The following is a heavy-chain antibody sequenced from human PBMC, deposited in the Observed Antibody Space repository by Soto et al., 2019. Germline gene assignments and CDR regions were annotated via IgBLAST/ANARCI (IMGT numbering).Heavy chain of an antibody. CDR2: ISGSGGST. J-gene: IGHJ4*02. CDR1: GFTFSSYA. V-gene: IGHV3-23*01. D-gene: IGHD3-22*01. Sequence: GGSLRLSCAASGFTFSSYAMSWVRQAPGKGLEWVSAISGSGGSTYYAGSVKGRFTISRDNSKNTLYLQMNSLRAEDTAVYYCAKTVVVVITPYYFDYWGQGTLVTVSS. CDR3: AKTVVVVITPYYFDY.